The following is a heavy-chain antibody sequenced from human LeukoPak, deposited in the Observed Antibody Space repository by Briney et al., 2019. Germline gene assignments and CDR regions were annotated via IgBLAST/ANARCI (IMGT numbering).Heavy chain of an antibody. D-gene: IGHD2-21*01. CDR2: ISAYNGNT. CDR1: GYTFTSYG. Sequence: GASVKVSCKASGYTFTSYGISWVRQAPGQGLEWMGWISAYNGNTNYAQKLQGRVTMTTDTSTSTAYMELRSLRSDDTAVYYCASTPLGGDHDAFDIWGQGTMVTVSS. CDR3: ASTPLGGDHDAFDI. J-gene: IGHJ3*02. V-gene: IGHV1-18*01.